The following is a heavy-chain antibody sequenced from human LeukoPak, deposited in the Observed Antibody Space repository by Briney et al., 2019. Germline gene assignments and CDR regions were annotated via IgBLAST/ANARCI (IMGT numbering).Heavy chain of an antibody. CDR3: AKDLNPTIAGIDY. V-gene: IGHV3-21*04. Sequence: GGSLRFSCAASGFTFSSYSMNWVRQAPGKGLEWVSSISSSSSYIYYADPVKGRFTISRDNAKNSLYLQMNSLRAEDMALYYCAKDLNPTIAGIDYWGQGTLVTVSS. CDR2: ISSSSSYI. D-gene: IGHD6-13*01. J-gene: IGHJ4*02. CDR1: GFTFSSYS.